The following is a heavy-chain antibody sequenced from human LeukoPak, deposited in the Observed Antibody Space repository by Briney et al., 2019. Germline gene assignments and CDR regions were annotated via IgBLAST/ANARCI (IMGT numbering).Heavy chain of an antibody. D-gene: IGHD6-19*01. CDR3: AIWVRNGWPYFDY. CDR1: GDTFSSDA. V-gene: IGHV3-23*01. CDR2: ITSVDDST. J-gene: IGHJ4*02. Sequence: GGSLRLSCAVSGDTFSSDAFSWVRQAPGKELEWVSAITSVDDSTYYADSVKGRFTISRDYSKNTVHLQMNSLRAEDTALYYCAIWVRNGWPYFDYWGQGTLVTVSS.